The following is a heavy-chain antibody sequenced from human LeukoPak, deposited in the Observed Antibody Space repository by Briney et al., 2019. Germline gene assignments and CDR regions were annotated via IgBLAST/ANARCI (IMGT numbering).Heavy chain of an antibody. CDR1: GGSFSGYY. V-gene: IGHV4-34*01. J-gene: IGHJ4*02. CDR3: ARDSLGGFDY. D-gene: IGHD3-16*01. Sequence: SETLSLTCAVYGGSFSGYYWGWIRQPPGKGLEWIGEINHSGSTNYNPSLKSRVTISVDTSKNQFSLKLSSVTAADTAVYYCARDSLGGFDYWGQGTLVTVSS. CDR2: INHSGST.